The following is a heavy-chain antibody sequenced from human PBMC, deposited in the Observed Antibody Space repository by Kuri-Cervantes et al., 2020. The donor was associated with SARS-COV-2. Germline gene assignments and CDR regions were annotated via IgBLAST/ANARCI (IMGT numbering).Heavy chain of an antibody. J-gene: IGHJ5*02. CDR3: ARHRWFDP. CDR1: GGSLSGYY. V-gene: IGHV4-34*01. CDR2: INHSGST. Sequence: SQTLSLTCAVYGGSLSGYYWSWIRQPPGKGLEWIGEINHSGSTNFNPSLNSRVTISVDTTKNQFSLELSSVTAADTAVYYCARHRWFDPWFQGTLVTVSS. D-gene: IGHD1-14*01.